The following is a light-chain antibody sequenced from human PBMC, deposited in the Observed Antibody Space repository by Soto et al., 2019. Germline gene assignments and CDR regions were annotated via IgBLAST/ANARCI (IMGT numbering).Light chain of an antibody. V-gene: IGLV1-44*01. Sequence: QSVLTQPPSASGTPGQRVTISCSGSSSNIGSNSVNWYQQLPGTAPKLLIYTNNRRPSGVPDRFSGSKSGTSASLAISGLQSEDEADYYCAAWDDSLNGFVVFGGGPMLTVL. CDR3: AAWDDSLNGFVV. J-gene: IGLJ2*01. CDR2: TNN. CDR1: SSNIGSNS.